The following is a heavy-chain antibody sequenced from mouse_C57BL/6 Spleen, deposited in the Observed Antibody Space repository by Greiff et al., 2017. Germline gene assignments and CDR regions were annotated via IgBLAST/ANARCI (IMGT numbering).Heavy chain of an antibody. CDR3: ARSGYDGYYPFAY. Sequence: EVKLVESGGGLVKPGGSLKLSCAASGFTFSDYGMHWVRQAPEKGLEWVAYISSGSSTIYYADTVKGRFTISRDNAKNTLFLQMTSLRSEDTAMYYCARSGYDGYYPFAYWGQGTLVTVSA. CDR2: ISSGSSTI. D-gene: IGHD2-3*01. J-gene: IGHJ3*01. V-gene: IGHV5-17*01. CDR1: GFTFSDYG.